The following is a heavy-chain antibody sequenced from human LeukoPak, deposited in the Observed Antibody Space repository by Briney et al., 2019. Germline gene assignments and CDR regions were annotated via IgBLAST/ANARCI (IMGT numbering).Heavy chain of an antibody. CDR2: IYYSGST. V-gene: IGHV4-59*12. J-gene: IGHJ4*02. CDR1: GGSISSYY. CDR3: ARDVVAAAGTWDY. D-gene: IGHD6-13*01. Sequence: SETLSLTCTVSGGSISSYYWSWIRQPPGKGLEWIGYIYYSGSTNYNPSLKSRVTMSVDTSKNQFSLKLSSVSAADTAVYYCARDVVAAAGTWDYWGQGTLVTVSS.